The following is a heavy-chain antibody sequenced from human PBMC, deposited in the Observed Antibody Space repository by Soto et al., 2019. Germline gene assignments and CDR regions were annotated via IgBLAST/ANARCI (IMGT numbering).Heavy chain of an antibody. V-gene: IGHV1-18*01. Sequence: ASVKVSCKASGYTFTSYGISWVRQAPGQGLEWMGWISAYNGNTNYAQKLQGRVTMTTDTSTSTAYMELRSLRSDDTAVYYCARDQASMVRGVIITTPLYWGEGTLVPVSS. D-gene: IGHD3-10*01. CDR1: GYTFTSYG. CDR2: ISAYNGNT. J-gene: IGHJ4*02. CDR3: ARDQASMVRGVIITTPLY.